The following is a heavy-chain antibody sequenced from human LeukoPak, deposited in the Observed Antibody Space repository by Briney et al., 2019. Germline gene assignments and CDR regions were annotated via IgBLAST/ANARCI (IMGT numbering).Heavy chain of an antibody. D-gene: IGHD3-22*01. CDR2: ISGSGGST. CDR1: GFTFSSYA. CDR3: ASMIVVVRDYFDY. Sequence: GGSLRLSCAASGFTFSSYAMSWVRQAPGKGLEWVSAISGSGGSTYYADSVKGRFTISRDNSKNTLYLQMNSLRAEDTAVYYCASMIVVVRDYFDYWGQGTLVTVSP. V-gene: IGHV3-23*01. J-gene: IGHJ4*02.